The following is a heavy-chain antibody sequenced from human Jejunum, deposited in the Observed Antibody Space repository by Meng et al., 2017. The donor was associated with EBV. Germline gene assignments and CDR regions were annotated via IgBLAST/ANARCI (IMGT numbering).Heavy chain of an antibody. CDR3: ARVFFGVIDY. D-gene: IGHD2-8*01. J-gene: IGHJ4*02. Sequence: LQLQESGPXLVQPXXXLSLTCTVSGGSFSSSGYYWNWIRQPPGKGLEWIGSIYYSGNTYYNPSLKSRVTISIDPSKNQFSLKLISVTAADTAVYYCARVFFGVIDYWGQGTLVTVAS. V-gene: IGHV4-39*07. CDR2: IYYSGNT. CDR1: GGSFSSSGYY.